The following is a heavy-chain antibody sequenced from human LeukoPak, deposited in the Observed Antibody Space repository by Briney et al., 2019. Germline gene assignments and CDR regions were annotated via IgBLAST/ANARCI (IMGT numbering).Heavy chain of an antibody. D-gene: IGHD7-27*01. CDR2: IYTSGST. J-gene: IGHJ4*02. Sequence: SETLSLTCTVSGGSISSGSYYWRWIRQPAGKGLEWIGRIYTSGSTNYNPSLKSRVTMSVDTSKNQFSLKLSSVTAADTAVYYCASRKLGNDYWGRGTLVTVSS. CDR3: ASRKLGNDY. CDR1: GGSISSGSYY. V-gene: IGHV4-61*02.